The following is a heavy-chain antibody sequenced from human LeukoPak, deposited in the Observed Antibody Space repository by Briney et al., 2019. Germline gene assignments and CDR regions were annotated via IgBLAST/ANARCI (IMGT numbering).Heavy chain of an antibody. D-gene: IGHD6-19*01. CDR3: ARDGVEQQWLETKVLAY. Sequence: ASVKVSCKASGGTFSSYAISWVRQAPGQGHEWMGRIIPIFGTANYAQKFQGRVTITTDESTSTAYMELSSLRSEDTAVYYCARDGVEQQWLETKVLAYWGQGTLVTVSS. J-gene: IGHJ4*02. V-gene: IGHV1-69*05. CDR2: IIPIFGTA. CDR1: GGTFSSYA.